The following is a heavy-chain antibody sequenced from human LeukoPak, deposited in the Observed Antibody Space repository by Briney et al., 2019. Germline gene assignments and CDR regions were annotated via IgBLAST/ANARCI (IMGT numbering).Heavy chain of an antibody. J-gene: IGHJ6*03. CDR1: GFIFSSYS. CDR3: TTGDCRSTSCYTDYYYYYMDV. D-gene: IGHD2-2*02. CDR2: VKGKTDGGTT. Sequence: GGSLRLSCAASGFIFSSYSMNWVRQAPGKGLEWVGRVKGKTDGGTTDYAAPVKGRFTISRDDSENTLYLQMNSLKTEDTAVYYCTTGDCRSTSCYTDYYYYYMDVWGKGTTVTVSS. V-gene: IGHV3-15*01.